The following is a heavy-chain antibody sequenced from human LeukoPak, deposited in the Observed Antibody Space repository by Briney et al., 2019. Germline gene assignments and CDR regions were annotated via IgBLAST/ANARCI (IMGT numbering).Heavy chain of an antibody. CDR1: GFAFSSYS. CDR3: ATHYGDGVDY. D-gene: IGHD4-17*01. V-gene: IGHV3-21*01. CDR2: ISSSSSYI. J-gene: IGHJ4*02. Sequence: GGSLRLSCAACGFAFSSYSMNWVRQAPGKGLEWVSSISSSSSYIYYADSVKGRFTISRDNAKNSLYLQMNSLRAEDTAVYYCATHYGDGVDYWGQGTLVTVSS.